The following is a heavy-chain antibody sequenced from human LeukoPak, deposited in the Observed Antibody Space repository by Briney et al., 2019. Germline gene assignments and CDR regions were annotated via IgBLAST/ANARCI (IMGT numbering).Heavy chain of an antibody. Sequence: GGSLRLSCAASGFTFSSYGMSRVRQAPGKGLEWVAAISGSAGSTYYADSVKGRFTISRDNSKNTLYLQMNSLRAEDTAVYYCAKDHLYCSGGSCYGDYWGQGNMVTVSS. J-gene: IGHJ4*02. CDR2: ISGSAGST. CDR1: GFTFSSYG. CDR3: AKDHLYCSGGSCYGDY. V-gene: IGHV3-23*01. D-gene: IGHD2-15*01.